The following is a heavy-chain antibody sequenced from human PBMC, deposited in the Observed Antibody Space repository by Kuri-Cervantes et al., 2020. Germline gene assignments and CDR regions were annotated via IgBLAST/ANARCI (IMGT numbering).Heavy chain of an antibody. D-gene: IGHD3-22*01. CDR3: AKVGTRSYDSSGTYGIDY. Sequence: GESLKISCAASGFTFSSYGMHWVRQAPGKGLEWVAVISYDGSNKYYADSVKGRFTISRDNSKNTLYLQMNSLRAEDTAVYYCAKVGTRSYDSSGTYGIDYWAQGTLVTVSS. CDR2: ISYDGSNK. J-gene: IGHJ4*02. V-gene: IGHV3-30*18. CDR1: GFTFSSYG.